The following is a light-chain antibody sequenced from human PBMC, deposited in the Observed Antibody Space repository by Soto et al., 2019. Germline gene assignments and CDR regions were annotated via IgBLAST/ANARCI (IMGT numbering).Light chain of an antibody. CDR2: QTS. CDR3: HQRQSWPRT. Sequence: EIVFTHAPATRSGLPGDRGTLGCRAGQYINTRLAWYQHRPGQAPRLLIYQTSIRAAGIPARFSASGSGTDFTLTISDVQPEDFALYYCHQRQSWPRTFGQGTKVDIK. V-gene: IGKV3-11*01. J-gene: IGKJ1*01. CDR1: QYINTR.